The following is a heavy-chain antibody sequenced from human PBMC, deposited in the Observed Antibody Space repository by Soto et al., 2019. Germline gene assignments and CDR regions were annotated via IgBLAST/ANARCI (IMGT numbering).Heavy chain of an antibody. CDR2: IIPILGTA. D-gene: IGHD3-16*01. CDR1: RGTFSNYA. V-gene: IGHV1-69*13. CDR3: ARRKLRSFYGMDV. Sequence: SVKVSCKASRGTFSNYAINWVRHAPGQGLEWMGGIIPILGTANYAQNFQGRVTISAEESTSTVYMELSSLKSEDTAVYYCARRKLRSFYGMDVWGQGTTVTVSS. J-gene: IGHJ6*02.